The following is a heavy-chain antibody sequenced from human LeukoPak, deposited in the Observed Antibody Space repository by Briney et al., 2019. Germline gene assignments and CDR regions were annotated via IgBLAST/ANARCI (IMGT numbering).Heavy chain of an antibody. CDR2: ISGSGSST. D-gene: IGHD3-10*01. CDR3: AKLIRGVTLGPLEF. CDR1: GFTFNSYA. V-gene: IGHV3-23*01. J-gene: IGHJ4*02. Sequence: GGSLRLSCAASGFTFNSYAMSWVRQAPGKGLEWVSVISGSGSSTYYADSVKGRFTISRDNSKNTLYLQMNSLRAEDTAVYYCAKLIRGVTLGPLEFWGQGTLVTVSS.